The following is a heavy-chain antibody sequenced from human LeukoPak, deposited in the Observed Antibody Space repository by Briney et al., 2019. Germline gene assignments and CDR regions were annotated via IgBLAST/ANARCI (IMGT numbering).Heavy chain of an antibody. D-gene: IGHD5-12*01. CDR3: ARRAIVATIDY. CDR2: IYYGGST. V-gene: IGHV4-39*01. CDR1: GGSISSTSYY. J-gene: IGHJ4*02. Sequence: SETLSLTCSVSGGSISSTSYYWAWIRQSPGKGLEWIGSIYYGGSTFYNPSLKSRVTISADTSNNQFSLKLSSVTAADTAVYYCARRAIVATIDYWGQGTLVTVSS.